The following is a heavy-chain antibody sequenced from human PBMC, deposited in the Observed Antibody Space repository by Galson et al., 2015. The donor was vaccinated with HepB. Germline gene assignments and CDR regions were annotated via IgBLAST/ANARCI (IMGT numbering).Heavy chain of an antibody. Sequence: QSGAEVKKPGESLRTFCKGSGYSFTSYWINWVRQMPGKGLEWMGRTDPSDSYTKISPSFQGHVTISADKSISTAYVQWSSLKTSDTAMYYCARGNGEYGEVFDYWGQGTLVTVSS. CDR3: ARGNGEYGEVFDY. V-gene: IGHV5-10-1*01. D-gene: IGHD4-17*01. CDR1: GYSFTSYW. J-gene: IGHJ4*02. CDR2: TDPSDSYT.